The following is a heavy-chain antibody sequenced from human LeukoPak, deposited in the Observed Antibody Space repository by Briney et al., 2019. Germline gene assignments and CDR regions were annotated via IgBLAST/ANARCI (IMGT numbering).Heavy chain of an antibody. Sequence: ASVKVSCKASGYSFADYYMHWVRQAPGEGLEWMGWIKPNSGDTRSAQKFQGRVIMTRDTSTGTAYMELSSLRYDDTAVYYCATNILVRDIINWFDPWGQGTLVTVSS. J-gene: IGHJ5*02. D-gene: IGHD3-10*01. CDR1: GYSFADYY. V-gene: IGHV1-2*02. CDR3: ATNILVRDIINWFDP. CDR2: IKPNSGDT.